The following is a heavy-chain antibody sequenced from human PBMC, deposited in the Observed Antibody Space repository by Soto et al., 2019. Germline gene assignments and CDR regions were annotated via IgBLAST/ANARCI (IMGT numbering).Heavy chain of an antibody. Sequence: QVPLVQSGAEVKKHGASVKVSCKASGYNFNNYGISWVRQAPGQGLEWMGWINPYNGSTNYAQKLQGRVTMTTATSTSTAYMELRSLRSDDTAVYYCAKGKGLLFWYPILLAKHTFDVWGQGTVVTVSS. J-gene: IGHJ3*01. V-gene: IGHV1-18*01. CDR3: AKGKGLLFWYPILLAKHTFDV. CDR2: INPYNGST. D-gene: IGHD1-26*01. CDR1: GYNFNNYG.